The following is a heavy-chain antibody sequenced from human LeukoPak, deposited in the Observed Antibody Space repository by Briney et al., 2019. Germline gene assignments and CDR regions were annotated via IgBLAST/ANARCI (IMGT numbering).Heavy chain of an antibody. D-gene: IGHD1-26*01. J-gene: IGHJ4*02. CDR1: GFTFSSYW. CDR2: IKQDGSEK. V-gene: IGHV3-7*03. CDR3: ARLRVGAHYYFDY. Sequence: GGSLRLSCAASGFTFSSYWMSWVRQAPGKGLEWAANIKQDGSEKYYVDSVKGRFTISRDNAKNLLYLQMNSLRAEDTAVYYCARLRVGAHYYFDYWGQGTLVTVSS.